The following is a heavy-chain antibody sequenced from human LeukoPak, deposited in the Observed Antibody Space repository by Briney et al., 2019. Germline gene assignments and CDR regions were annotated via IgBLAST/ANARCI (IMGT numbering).Heavy chain of an antibody. J-gene: IGHJ4*02. V-gene: IGHV4-59*12. D-gene: IGHD6-13*01. CDR3: ARSPVGSSSWYTDY. Sequence: SETLSLTCTVSGGSISSYDWSWIRQPPGKGLEWVGYIYYGGSTNYNPSLKSRVTISVDKSKNQFSLKLSSVTAADTAVYYCARSPVGSSSWYTDYWGQGTLVTVSS. CDR2: IYYGGST. CDR1: GGSISSYD.